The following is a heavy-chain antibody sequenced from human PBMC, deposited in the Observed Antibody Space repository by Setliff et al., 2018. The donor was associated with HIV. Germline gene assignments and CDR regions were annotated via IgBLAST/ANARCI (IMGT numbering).Heavy chain of an antibody. Sequence: GGSLRLSCAASGLTFRNHWMSWVRQAPGKGLEWVANIKQDGTEKYYVDSVKGRFTISRDNAKSLVYLQMNSLRVEDTAVYYCASEMGGTVAHNWFDPWGQGTRVTVSS. CDR2: IKQDGTEK. D-gene: IGHD1-1*01. CDR1: GLTFRNHW. V-gene: IGHV3-7*03. CDR3: ASEMGGTVAHNWFDP. J-gene: IGHJ5*02.